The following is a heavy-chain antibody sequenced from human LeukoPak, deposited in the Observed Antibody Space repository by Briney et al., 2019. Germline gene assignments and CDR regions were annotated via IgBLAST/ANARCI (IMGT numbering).Heavy chain of an antibody. V-gene: IGHV1-69*05. Sequence: SVKVSCKASGGTFSSYAISWVRQAPGQGLEWMGRIIPIFGTANYAQKFQGRVTITTDESTSTAYMELSSLRSEDKAVYYCARGRYYGSGGNYMDIWGKGTTVTVSS. CDR2: IIPIFGTA. CDR1: GGTFSSYA. CDR3: ARGRYYGSGGNYMDI. D-gene: IGHD3-10*01. J-gene: IGHJ6*03.